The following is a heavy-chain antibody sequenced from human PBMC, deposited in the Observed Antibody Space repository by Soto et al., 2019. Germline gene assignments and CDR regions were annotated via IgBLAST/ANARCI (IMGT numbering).Heavy chain of an antibody. Sequence: PSLTLSLTCTVSGGSISTYYWSWIRPPQGKELEWIGYIDYSGSTNYNFSLKSRVTISVDTSTNQFSLKRSSVTAADTAVYYCARARRSSSRPDAFEIWGQGTMVTVSS. CDR2: IDYSGST. CDR1: GGSISTYY. D-gene: IGHD6-13*01. V-gene: IGHV4-59*01. J-gene: IGHJ3*02. CDR3: ARARRSSSRPDAFEI.